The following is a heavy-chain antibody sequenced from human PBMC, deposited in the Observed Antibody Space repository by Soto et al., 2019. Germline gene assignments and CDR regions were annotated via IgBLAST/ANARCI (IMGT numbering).Heavy chain of an antibody. V-gene: IGHV3-48*02. J-gene: IGHJ3*02. Sequence: GGSLRLSCAASGFTFSSYSMNWVRQAPGKGLEWVSYISSSSSTISYAHSVKGRFTISRDNAKNSLYLQLNSLRDEDTAVYYCARDVISSGWFGAFDIWGQGTMVTVSS. D-gene: IGHD6-19*01. CDR2: ISSSSSTI. CDR1: GFTFSSYS. CDR3: ARDVISSGWFGAFDI.